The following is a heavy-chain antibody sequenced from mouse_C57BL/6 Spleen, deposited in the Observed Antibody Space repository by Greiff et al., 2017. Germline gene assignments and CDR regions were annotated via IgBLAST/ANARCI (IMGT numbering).Heavy chain of an antibody. CDR1: GYTFTSYW. CDR2: IHPNSGST. V-gene: IGHV1-64*01. D-gene: IGHD1-1*01. CDR3: ARTSLNYYGSSQTPDS. J-gene: IGHJ2*01. Sequence: QVQLQQPGAELVKPGASVKLSCKASGYTFTSYWMHWVKQRPGQGLEWIGMIHPNSGSTNYNEKFKSKATLTVDKSSSTAYMQLSSLTSEDSAVYYCARTSLNYYGSSQTPDSWGQGTTLTVSS.